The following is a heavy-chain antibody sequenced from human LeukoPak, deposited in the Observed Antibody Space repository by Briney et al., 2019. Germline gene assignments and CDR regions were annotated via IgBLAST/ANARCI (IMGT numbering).Heavy chain of an antibody. D-gene: IGHD6-13*01. CDR1: GYTFTGYY. V-gene: IGHV1-2*02. J-gene: IGHJ4*02. CDR3: ARADGYSSSLFDY. Sequence: ASVKVSCKASGYTFTGYYMHWVRQAPGQGLEWMGWINPNSGGTNYAQKFQGRVTMTRDTSISTAYMELSRLRSDDTAVYYCARADGYSSSLFDYWGQGTLVTVSS. CDR2: INPNSGGT.